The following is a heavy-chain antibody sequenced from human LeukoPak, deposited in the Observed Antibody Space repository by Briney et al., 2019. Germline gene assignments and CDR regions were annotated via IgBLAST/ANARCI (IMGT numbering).Heavy chain of an antibody. J-gene: IGHJ4*02. CDR2: ISSSGASK. Sequence: GGSLRLSCAASGFTFGSYAMGWVRQAPGKGLEWVSAISSSGASKYYADSVKGRFTISRDNSKNTLYLQMNSLRAEDTAVYYCARDSMIGPRIFDYWGQGTLVTVSS. V-gene: IGHV3-23*01. D-gene: IGHD3-10*02. CDR3: ARDSMIGPRIFDY. CDR1: GFTFGSYA.